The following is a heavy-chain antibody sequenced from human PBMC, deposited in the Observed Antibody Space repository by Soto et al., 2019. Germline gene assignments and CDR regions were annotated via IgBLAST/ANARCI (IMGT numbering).Heavy chain of an antibody. D-gene: IGHD5-12*01. J-gene: IGHJ4*02. CDR3: ARDDPVEMATCGY. CDR1: GFTFSSYE. Sequence: SLRLSCAASGFTFSSYEMNWVRQAPGKGLEWVSYISSSGSTIYYADSVKGRFTISRDNAKNSLYLQMNSLRAEDTAVYYCARDDPVEMATCGYWGQGTLVTVSS. V-gene: IGHV3-48*03. CDR2: ISSSGSTI.